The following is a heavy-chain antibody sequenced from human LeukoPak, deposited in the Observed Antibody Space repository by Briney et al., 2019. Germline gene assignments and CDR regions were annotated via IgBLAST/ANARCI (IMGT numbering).Heavy chain of an antibody. CDR3: AKFKYDFWSGYYPYYFDY. V-gene: IGHV3-23*01. D-gene: IGHD3-3*01. CDR2: ISGSGGST. J-gene: IGHJ4*02. Sequence: GGSLRLSCAASGFTFSSYAMSWVRQAPGKGLEWVSAISGSGGSTYYADSVKGRFTISRDNSKNTPYLQMNSLRAEDTAVYYCAKFKYDFWSGYYPYYFDYWGQGTLVTVSS. CDR1: GFTFSSYA.